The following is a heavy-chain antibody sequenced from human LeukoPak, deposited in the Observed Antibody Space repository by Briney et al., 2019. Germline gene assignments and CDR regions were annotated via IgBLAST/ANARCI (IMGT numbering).Heavy chain of an antibody. CDR3: ARSGYDYVWGSYRYRNFDY. J-gene: IGHJ4*02. V-gene: IGHV4-34*01. D-gene: IGHD3-16*02. CDR2: INHSGST. Sequence: SETLSLTCAVYGGSFSGYYWSWIRQPPGKGLEWIGEINHSGSTIYNPSLKSRVTISVDTSKNQFSLKLSSVTAADTAVYYCARSGYDYVWGSYRYRNFDYWGQGTLVTVSS. CDR1: GGSFSGYY.